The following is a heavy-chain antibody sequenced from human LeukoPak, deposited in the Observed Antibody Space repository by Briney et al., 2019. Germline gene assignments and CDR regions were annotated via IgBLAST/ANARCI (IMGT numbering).Heavy chain of an antibody. CDR3: ARDWVGYYGSGSSDY. Sequence: GGSLRLSCAASGFTFDDYAMHWVRQAPGKGLVWVSHINSGGSSTIYADSVKGRFTISRDNAKNTLYLQMNSLRAEDTAVYYWARDWVGYYGSGSSDYWGQGTLVTVSS. V-gene: IGHV3-74*01. CDR2: INSGGSST. CDR1: GFTFDDYA. J-gene: IGHJ4*02. D-gene: IGHD3-10*01.